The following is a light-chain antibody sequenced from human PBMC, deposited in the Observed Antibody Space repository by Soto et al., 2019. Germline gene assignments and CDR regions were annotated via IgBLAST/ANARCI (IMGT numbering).Light chain of an antibody. V-gene: IGLV2-8*01. Sequence: QSALTQPPSASGSPGQSVTISCTGTSSDVGGYNYVSWYQQHPGKAPKLMIYEVSKRPSWVPDRFSGSKSGNTASLTVSGLQAEDEADYYCNSYAGSNNWVFGGGTKLTFL. CDR1: SSDVGGYNY. CDR2: EVS. CDR3: NSYAGSNNWV. J-gene: IGLJ3*02.